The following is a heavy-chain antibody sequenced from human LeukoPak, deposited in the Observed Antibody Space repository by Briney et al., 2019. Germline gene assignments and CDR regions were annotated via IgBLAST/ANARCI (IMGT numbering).Heavy chain of an antibody. CDR2: IYSGGST. Sequence: PGGSLRLSCVVSGFTVSSNYMSWVRQAPGKGLEWVSVIYSGGSTYYADSVKGRFAISRDNSKNTLYLQMNSLRVEDTAIYYCAKDIQLSTWGLGTMVTVSS. V-gene: IGHV3-66*01. CDR1: GFTVSSNY. J-gene: IGHJ3*01. CDR3: AKDIQLST. D-gene: IGHD5-24*01.